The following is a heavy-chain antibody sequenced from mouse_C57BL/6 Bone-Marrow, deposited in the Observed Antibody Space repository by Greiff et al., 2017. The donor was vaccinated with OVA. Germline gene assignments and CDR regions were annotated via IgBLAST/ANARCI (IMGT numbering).Heavy chain of an antibody. D-gene: IGHD2-2*01. J-gene: IGHJ2*01. CDR3: ARIYYGYEDCDY. Sequence: QVQLQQSGAELARPGASVKLSCKASGYTFTSYGISWVKQRTGQGLEWIGEIYPRSGNTYYNEKFKGKATLTADKSSSTAYMELRSLTSEDSAVYFCARIYYGYEDCDYWGQGTTLTVSS. V-gene: IGHV1-81*01. CDR1: GYTFTSYG. CDR2: IYPRSGNT.